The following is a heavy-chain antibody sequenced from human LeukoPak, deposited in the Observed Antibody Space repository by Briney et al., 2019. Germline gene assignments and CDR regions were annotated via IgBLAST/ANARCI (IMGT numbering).Heavy chain of an antibody. D-gene: IGHD4-17*01. CDR3: ARGLFVDYEKYDTFDI. CDR2: INPNRGNT. Sequence: ASVKVSCTASGYTFTNYDIHWVRQAAGQGPEWVAWINPNRGNTASAQKFQGRITVSRNTSTSTTYMELSSLRSDDTAVYYCARGLFVDYEKYDTFDIWGQGTKVTVAS. CDR1: GYTFTNYD. V-gene: IGHV1-8*01. J-gene: IGHJ3*02.